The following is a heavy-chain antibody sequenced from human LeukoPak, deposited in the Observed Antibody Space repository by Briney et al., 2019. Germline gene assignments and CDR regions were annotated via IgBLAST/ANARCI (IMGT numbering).Heavy chain of an antibody. CDR2: ISYDGSNK. CDR1: GFTFSSYA. J-gene: IGHJ4*02. Sequence: GRALRLSCAASGFTFSSYAMHWVRQAPGKGLEWVAVISYDGSNKYYAASVKGRFTISRDNSKNTLYLQMNSLRAEDTAVYYCAAGIDYWGQGTLVTVSS. CDR3: AAGIDY. V-gene: IGHV3-30-3*01.